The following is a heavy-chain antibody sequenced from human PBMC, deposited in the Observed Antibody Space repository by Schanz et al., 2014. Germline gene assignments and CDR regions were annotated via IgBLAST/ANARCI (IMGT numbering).Heavy chain of an antibody. CDR1: GFRFDDYA. CDR3: ARDRVGASSCFDA. J-gene: IGHJ4*02. V-gene: IGHV3-9*01. CDR2: MSWNAGSL. Sequence: EVQLVESGGGLVQPGRSLRLSCVASGFRFDDYAMHWVRQAPGKGLEWVSGMSWNAGSLGYGDSVKGRFTISRDNAKNSLYLQMNSLRAEDTAVYYCARDRVGASSCFDAWGQGTLVTVSS. D-gene: IGHD1-26*01.